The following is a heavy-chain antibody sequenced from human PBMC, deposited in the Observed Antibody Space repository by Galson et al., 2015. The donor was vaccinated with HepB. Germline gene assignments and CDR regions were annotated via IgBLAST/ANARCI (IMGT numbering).Heavy chain of an antibody. D-gene: IGHD6-19*01. CDR3: AKSGYSSGWYLGY. CDR1: GFTFSSYS. V-gene: IGHV3-48*02. J-gene: IGHJ4*02. Sequence: SLRLSCAASGFTFSSYSLNWARQAPGKGLEWVSYISGSSSTIYYADSVRGRFTISRDNAKNSLYLQMSSLRDEDTAVYYCAKSGYSSGWYLGYWGQGTLVTVSS. CDR2: ISGSSSTI.